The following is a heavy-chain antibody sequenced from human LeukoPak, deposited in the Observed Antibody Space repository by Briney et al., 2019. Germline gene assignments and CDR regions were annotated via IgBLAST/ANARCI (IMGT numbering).Heavy chain of an antibody. Sequence: GGSLRLSCAAPGFTFDDYGMSWVRQAPGKGLEWVSGINWNGGSTGYADSVKGRFTISRDNAKNSLFLQMNSLRAEDTALYYCARGYCVSTSCYYFFDYWGQGTLVTVSS. CDR3: ARGYCVSTSCYYFFDY. CDR1: GFTFDDYG. CDR2: INWNGGST. D-gene: IGHD2-2*01. V-gene: IGHV3-20*04. J-gene: IGHJ4*02.